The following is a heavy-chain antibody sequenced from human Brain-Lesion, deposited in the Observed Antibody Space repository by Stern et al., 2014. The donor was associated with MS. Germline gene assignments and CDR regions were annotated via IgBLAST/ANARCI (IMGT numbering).Heavy chain of an antibody. J-gene: IGHJ5*02. D-gene: IGHD2-15*01. CDR1: GGSVSSTSYA. CDR2: IYYSGNT. CDR3: AGEEDIRYCSGGSCTGNWFDP. Sequence: VQLVESGPGLVKPSETLSLTCTVAGGSVSSTSYAWAWIRQPPGKGLEWIGTIYYSGNTYYSPSLKSRLTISLDPSNNQFSLQLRSVTAADTAVYYCAGEEDIRYCSGGSCTGNWFDPWGQGTLVTVSS. V-gene: IGHV4-39*01.